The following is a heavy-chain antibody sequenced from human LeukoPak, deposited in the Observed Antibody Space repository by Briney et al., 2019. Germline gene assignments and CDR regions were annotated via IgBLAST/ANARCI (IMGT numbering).Heavy chain of an antibody. J-gene: IGHJ6*03. CDR3: ARGRDGYNYYYYYYMDV. V-gene: IGHV1-8*01. CDR2: MNPNSGNT. D-gene: IGHD5-24*01. Sequence: ASVNVSCKASGYTFTKYDINWVRQATGQGLEWMGWMNPNSGNTGYAQKFQGRVTLTRNTSISTAYMELSSLRSEDTAVYYCARGRDGYNYYYYYYMDVWGKGTTVTVSS. CDR1: GYTFTKYD.